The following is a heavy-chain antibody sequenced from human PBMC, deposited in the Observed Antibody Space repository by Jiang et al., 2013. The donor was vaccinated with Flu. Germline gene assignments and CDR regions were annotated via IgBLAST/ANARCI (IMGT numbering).Heavy chain of an antibody. V-gene: IGHV1-24*01. CDR1: GSTLNEVS. CDR3: GVLAGGASSPARKGRSPGASMDDYSLYGMDV. D-gene: IGHD3-16*01. CDR2: FDPEDGDE. J-gene: IGHJ6*02. Sequence: SGAEVKKPGSSVQVSCKVSGSTLNEVSMQWVRQVPGRGLEWVGGFDPEDGDEVYADNFADRVIMTDDTSTNTIFMELSRLTSEDTAVYFCGVLAGGASSPARKGRSPGASMDDYSLYGMDVWGQGTPVTVSS.